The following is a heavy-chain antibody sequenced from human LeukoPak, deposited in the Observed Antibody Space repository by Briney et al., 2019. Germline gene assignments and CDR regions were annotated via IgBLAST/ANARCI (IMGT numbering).Heavy chain of an antibody. CDR1: GGSISSYY. V-gene: IGHV4-4*07. J-gene: IGHJ4*02. CDR3: ARDFGLLTGFNF. D-gene: IGHD3-9*01. CDR2: MFSSGST. Sequence: SETLSLTCTVSGGSISSYYWSWIRQPAGKGLEWIGRMFSSGSTNYNPALKSRVTMSLDTSKNQFSLKLSSVTAADTAVYFCARDFGLLTGFNFWGQGTLVTVSS.